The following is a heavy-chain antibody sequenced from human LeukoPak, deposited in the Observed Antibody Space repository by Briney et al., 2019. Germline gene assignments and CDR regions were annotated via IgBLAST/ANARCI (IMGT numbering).Heavy chain of an antibody. J-gene: IGHJ4*02. Sequence: PGGSLRLSCAASGFTFSSYAMSWVRQAPGKGLEWVSAISGSGGSKYYADSVKGRFTISRDNAKNSLYLQMNSLRAEDTAVYYCARAGRGFSYGYLDYWGQGSLVTVSS. D-gene: IGHD5-18*01. V-gene: IGHV3-23*01. CDR2: ISGSGGSK. CDR3: ARAGRGFSYGYLDY. CDR1: GFTFSSYA.